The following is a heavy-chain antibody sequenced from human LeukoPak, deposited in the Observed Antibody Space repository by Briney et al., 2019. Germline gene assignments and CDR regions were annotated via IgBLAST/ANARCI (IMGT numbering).Heavy chain of an antibody. CDR3: ARDHPPSYSYSHQFDY. CDR1: GGSISSSSYY. Sequence: SETLSLTCTVSGGSISSSSYYWGWIRQPPGKGLEWIGSIYYSGSTYYNPSLKSRVTISVDTSKNQFSLKLSSVTAADAAVYYCARDHPPSYSYSHQFDYWGQGTLVTVSS. CDR2: IYYSGST. D-gene: IGHD5-18*01. J-gene: IGHJ4*02. V-gene: IGHV4-39*07.